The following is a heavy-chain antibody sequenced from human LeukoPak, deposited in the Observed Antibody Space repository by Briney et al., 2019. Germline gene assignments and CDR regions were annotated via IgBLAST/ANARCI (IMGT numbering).Heavy chain of an antibody. CDR1: GGSISSYY. J-gene: IGHJ4*02. D-gene: IGHD3-9*01. V-gene: IGHV4-4*07. CDR2: IYTSGST. CDR3: ARGPLVRYFDWFLLD. Sequence: SETLSLTCTVSGGSISSYYWSWIRQPAGKGLEWIGRIYTSGSTNYNASLKSRVSMSVDTSKNQFSLKLSSVTAADTAVYYCARGPLVRYFDWFLLDWGQGTLVTVSS.